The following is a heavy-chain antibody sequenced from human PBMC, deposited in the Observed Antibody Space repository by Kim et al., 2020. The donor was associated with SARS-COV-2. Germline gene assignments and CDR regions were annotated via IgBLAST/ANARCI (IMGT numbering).Heavy chain of an antibody. J-gene: IGHJ4*02. V-gene: IGHV4-34*01. Sequence: INQRGTTNYNPSLSSRVVMSVDPSRDQFSLRLTSVTAADTAVYYCARGVDFWGQGTLVAVSP. CDR2: INQRGTT. CDR3: ARGVDF.